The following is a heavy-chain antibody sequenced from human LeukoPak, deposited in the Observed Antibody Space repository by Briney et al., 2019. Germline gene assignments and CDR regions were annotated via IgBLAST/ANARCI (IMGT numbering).Heavy chain of an antibody. Sequence: SETLSLTCAVYGGSFSGYYWTLIRQAPGKGLEWIGEISHTGDTTNYNPSLKSRVTISVDSSKNQFSLKVTSVTAADTGVYYCARVPDITARPCDSWGPGTLVTVSS. V-gene: IGHV4-34*01. CDR3: ARVPDITARPCDS. CDR1: GGSFSGYY. D-gene: IGHD1-1*01. CDR2: ISHTGDTT. J-gene: IGHJ4*02.